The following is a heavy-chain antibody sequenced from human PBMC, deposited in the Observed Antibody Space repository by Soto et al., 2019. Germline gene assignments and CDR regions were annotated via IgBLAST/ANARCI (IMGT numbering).Heavy chain of an antibody. Sequence: LRLSCTASGFNVPSSTMTWVRQDQGKGLEWVALIYTGGSTFHADSVKGRFTISRDNIKNILYLQMNSLRAEDTAIYYCARDRLGRDYYDDWGQGTLVTVSS. CDR1: GFNVPSST. V-gene: IGHV3-53*01. D-gene: IGHD3-16*01. J-gene: IGHJ4*02. CDR2: IYTGGST. CDR3: ARDRLGRDYYDD.